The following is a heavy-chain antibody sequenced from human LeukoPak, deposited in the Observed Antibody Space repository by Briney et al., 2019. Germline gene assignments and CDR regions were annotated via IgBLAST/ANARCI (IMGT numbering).Heavy chain of an antibody. D-gene: IGHD6-19*01. CDR3: ATTRIAVARWGDY. Sequence: ASVKVSCKASGGTFSRYAISWVRQAPGQGLEWMGGFDPEDGETIYAQKFQGRVTVTEDTFTDTAYMELSSLRSEDTAVYYCATTRIAVARWGDYWGQGTLVTVSS. J-gene: IGHJ4*02. V-gene: IGHV1-24*01. CDR2: FDPEDGET. CDR1: GGTFSRYA.